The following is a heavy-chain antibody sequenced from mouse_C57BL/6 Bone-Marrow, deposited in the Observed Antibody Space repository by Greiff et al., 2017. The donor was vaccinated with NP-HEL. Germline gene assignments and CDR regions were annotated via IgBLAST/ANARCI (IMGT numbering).Heavy chain of an antibody. CDR3: ARRGIIPYYFDY. CDR1: GYTFTSYW. CDR2: IYPGSGST. V-gene: IGHV1-55*01. Sequence: QVQLKQPGAELVKPGASVKMSCKASGYTFTSYWITWVKRRPGQGLEWIGDIYPGSGSTNYNEKFKSKATLTVDTSSSTAYMQLSSLTSEDSAVYYCARRGIIPYYFDYWGQGTTLTVSS. D-gene: IGHD1-1*01. J-gene: IGHJ2*01.